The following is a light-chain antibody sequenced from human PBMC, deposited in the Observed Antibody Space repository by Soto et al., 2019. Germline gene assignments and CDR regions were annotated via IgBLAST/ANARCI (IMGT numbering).Light chain of an antibody. CDR2: DVS. CDR3: SSYTSSGNYV. V-gene: IGLV2-14*03. J-gene: IGLJ1*01. Sequence: QSVLTQPASVSGSPGQSIAISCTATSSDVCGYNYVSWYQHHPGKAPKLMIYDVSNRPSGFSDRFSGSMSGNTAPLTISGLQAEDDADYYCSSYTSSGNYVFGTGTKVTVL. CDR1: SSDVCGYNY.